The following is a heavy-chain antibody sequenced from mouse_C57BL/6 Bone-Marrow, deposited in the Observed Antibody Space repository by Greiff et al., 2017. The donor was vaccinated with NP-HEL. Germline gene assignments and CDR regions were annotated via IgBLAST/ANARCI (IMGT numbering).Heavy chain of an antibody. D-gene: IGHD1-1*01. CDR1: GYTFTSYW. CDR3: ARNYGSSY. Sequence: QVQLKQPGAELVRPGSSVKLSCKASGYTFTSYWMDWVKQRPGQGLEWIGNIYPSDSETHYNQKFKDKATLTVDKSSSTAYMQLSSLTSEDSAVYYCARNYGSSYWGQGTTLTVSS. V-gene: IGHV1-61*01. J-gene: IGHJ2*01. CDR2: IYPSDSET.